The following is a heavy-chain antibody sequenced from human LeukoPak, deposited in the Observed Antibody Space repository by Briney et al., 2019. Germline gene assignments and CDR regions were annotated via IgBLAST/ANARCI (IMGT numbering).Heavy chain of an antibody. Sequence: ASVKVSCKASGGTFSSYAISSVRQAPGQGLEWMGRIITILGIANYAQTFQGRVTITSDKSTSTAYMALSSLRSEDTAVYYCAREVSIVVVPAAAFDYWGQGTLVTVSS. D-gene: IGHD2-2*01. V-gene: IGHV1-69*04. CDR2: IITILGIA. CDR3: AREVSIVVVPAAAFDY. J-gene: IGHJ4*02. CDR1: GGTFSSYA.